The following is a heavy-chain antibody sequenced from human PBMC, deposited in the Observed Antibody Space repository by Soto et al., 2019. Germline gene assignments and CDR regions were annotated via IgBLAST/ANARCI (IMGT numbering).Heavy chain of an antibody. J-gene: IGHJ4*02. CDR3: ARGYGFRWVDSYGSFDY. CDR1: GYTFTNYY. V-gene: IGHV1-46*01. Sequence: ASVKVSCKASGYTFTNYYMHWVRQAPGQGLEWMGIINPSDGITSYAQKFQGRVTMTRDTSTSTVYMELSSLRSEDTAVYYCARGYGFRWVDSYGSFDYWGQGTLVTVSS. D-gene: IGHD5-18*01. CDR2: INPSDGIT.